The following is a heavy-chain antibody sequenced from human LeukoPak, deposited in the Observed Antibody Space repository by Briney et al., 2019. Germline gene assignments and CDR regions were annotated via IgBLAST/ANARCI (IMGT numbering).Heavy chain of an antibody. CDR1: GYTFTGYY. V-gene: IGHV1-69*08. Sequence: SVKVSCKASGYTFTGYYMHWVRQAPGQGLEWMGRIIPILGTANYAQKFQGRVTITADKSTSTAYMELSSLRSEDTAVYYCGGGNEPNWNYLDYWGQGTLVTVSS. CDR3: GGGNEPNWNYLDY. D-gene: IGHD4-23*01. J-gene: IGHJ4*02. CDR2: IIPILGTA.